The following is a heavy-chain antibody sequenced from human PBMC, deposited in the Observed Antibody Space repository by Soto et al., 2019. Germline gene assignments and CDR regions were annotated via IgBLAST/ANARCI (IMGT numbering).Heavy chain of an antibody. J-gene: IGHJ4*02. Sequence: EVHLLESGGGLVQPGGSLRLSCGASGFTFSSYVMSWVRQAPGKGLEWVSLITDSGAGTFYADSMRGRFTVSRDNSKSTMYLQMNSLRAEDTDVYYFAKGLIGGRGYAADWGQGTLVTVSS. V-gene: IGHV3-23*01. CDR3: AKGLIGGRGYAAD. CDR1: GFTFSSYV. D-gene: IGHD2-15*01. CDR2: ITDSGAGT.